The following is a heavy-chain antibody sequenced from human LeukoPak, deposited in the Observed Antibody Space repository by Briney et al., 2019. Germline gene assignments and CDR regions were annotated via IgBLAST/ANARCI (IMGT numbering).Heavy chain of an antibody. D-gene: IGHD2-15*01. Sequence: SETLSLTCTVSSGSASSGSYYWSWIRQPPGKGLEWIGYIYYSGSTNYNPSLKSRVTISVDTSKNQFSLKLSSVTAADTAVYYCARGGVVEAATPFDYWGQGTLVTVSS. V-gene: IGHV4-61*01. J-gene: IGHJ4*02. CDR2: IYYSGST. CDR1: SGSASSGSYY. CDR3: ARGGVVEAATPFDY.